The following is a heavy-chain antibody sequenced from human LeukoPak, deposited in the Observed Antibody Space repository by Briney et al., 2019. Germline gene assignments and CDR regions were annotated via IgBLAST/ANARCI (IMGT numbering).Heavy chain of an antibody. CDR2: IYPGDSDT. Sequence: GESLKISCKGSGYKFTSYWIGWVRQMPGKRLDWMGIIYPGDSDTRYSPSFQGQVTISADKSISTAYLQWSSLKASDTAMYYCARALRYFDWLEDWGQGTLVTVSS. D-gene: IGHD3-9*01. J-gene: IGHJ4*02. CDR3: ARALRYFDWLED. V-gene: IGHV5-51*01. CDR1: GYKFTSYW.